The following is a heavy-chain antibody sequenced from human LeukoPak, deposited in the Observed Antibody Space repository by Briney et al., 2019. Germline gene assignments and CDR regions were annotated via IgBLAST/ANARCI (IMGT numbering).Heavy chain of an antibody. CDR2: INSDGSST. J-gene: IGHJ4*02. CDR3: ARVPYS. CDR1: VFTFSNYC. V-gene: IGHV3-74*01. Sequence: PGGPLRLSCAASVFTFSNYCMHWVRQAPGKGLVWVSRINSDGSSTNYADSMKGRFTILRDNAKKSLYLQMKRLRAEDTAVYYCARVPYSWGQGNLVTVSS. D-gene: IGHD4-11*01.